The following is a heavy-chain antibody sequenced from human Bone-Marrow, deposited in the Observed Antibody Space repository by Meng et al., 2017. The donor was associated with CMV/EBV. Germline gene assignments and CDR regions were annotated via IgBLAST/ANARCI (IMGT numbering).Heavy chain of an antibody. CDR2: ISSSSSYI. V-gene: IGHV3-21*01. J-gene: IGHJ4*02. D-gene: IGHD3-10*01. CDR3: AKDRGSLLWFGETPDY. CDR1: GFTFNSYN. Sequence: LSLTCAASGFTFNSYNMNWVRQAPGKGLEWVSSISSSSSYIYYADSVKGRFTISRDNAKNSLYLQMDSLRAEDTAVYYCAKDRGSLLWFGETPDYWDQGTLVTFSS.